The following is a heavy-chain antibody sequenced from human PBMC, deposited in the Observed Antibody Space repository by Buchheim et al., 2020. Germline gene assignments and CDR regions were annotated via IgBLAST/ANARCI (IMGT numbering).Heavy chain of an antibody. Sequence: QVTLKESGPALVKPTQTLTLTCTFSGFSLSTSGMRVSWIRQPPGKALEWLARIDWDDDKFYSTSLKTRLTISKDTSKNQVVLTMTNVDPVDTATYYCARAEGYSSSSLWFDPWGQGTL. CDR1: GFSLSTSGMR. V-gene: IGHV2-70*04. CDR2: IDWDDDK. CDR3: ARAEGYSSSSLWFDP. D-gene: IGHD6-6*01. J-gene: IGHJ5*02.